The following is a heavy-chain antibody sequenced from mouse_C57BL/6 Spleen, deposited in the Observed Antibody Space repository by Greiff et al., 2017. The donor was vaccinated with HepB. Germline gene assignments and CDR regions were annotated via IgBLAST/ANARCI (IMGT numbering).Heavy chain of an antibody. V-gene: IGHV1-53*01. Sequence: QVQLQQPGTELVKPGASVKLSCKASGYTFTSYWMHWVKQRPGQGLEWIGNINPSNGGTNYNEKFKSKATLTVDKSSSTAYMQLSSLTSEDSAVYYSARRGYGSSLWYFDVWGTGTTVTVSS. CDR1: GYTFTSYW. J-gene: IGHJ1*03. CDR3: ARRGYGSSLWYFDV. CDR2: INPSNGGT. D-gene: IGHD1-1*01.